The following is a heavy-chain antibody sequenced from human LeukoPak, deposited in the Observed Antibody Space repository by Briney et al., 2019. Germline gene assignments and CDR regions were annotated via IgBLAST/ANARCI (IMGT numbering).Heavy chain of an antibody. D-gene: IGHD3-9*01. CDR2: ISYDGSNK. J-gene: IGHJ3*02. CDR1: GFTFSSYA. Sequence: PGGSLRLSCAASGFTFSSYAMHWVRQAPGKGLEWVAVISYDGSNKYYADSVKGRFTISRDNSKNTLYLQMNSLRADDTAVYYCAKVGGHDILPGYFSGAFDIWGQGTMVTVSS. V-gene: IGHV3-30*04. CDR3: AKVGGHDILPGYFSGAFDI.